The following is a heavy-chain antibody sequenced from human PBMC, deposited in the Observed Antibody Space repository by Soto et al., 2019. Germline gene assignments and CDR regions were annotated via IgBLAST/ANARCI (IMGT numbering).Heavy chain of an antibody. V-gene: IGHV3-7*01. J-gene: IGHJ3*02. Sequence: EVQLVESGGGLVQPGGSLRLSCAASGFTFSSYWMCWVRQAPGKGLEWVANIKQDGSEKYYVDSVKGRFTISRDNAKNSLSLQMNSLRAEDTAVYYCVRDFLGPFNIWGQVTMVTVSS. CDR1: GFTFSSYW. CDR2: IKQDGSEK. D-gene: IGHD3-10*01. CDR3: VRDFLGPFNI.